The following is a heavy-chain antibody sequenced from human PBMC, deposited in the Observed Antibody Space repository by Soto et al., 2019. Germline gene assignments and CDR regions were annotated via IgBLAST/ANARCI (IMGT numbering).Heavy chain of an antibody. CDR3: ARPLVTGTKYAFDI. D-gene: IGHD1-20*01. V-gene: IGHV1-18*01. CDR1: GYTFTSHG. J-gene: IGHJ3*02. Sequence: ASVKVSCKASGYTFTSHGISWVRQAPGQGLEWMGWISAYNGNTNYAQKLQGRVTMTTDTSTSTANNTLYLQMNSLTADDTAVYYCARPLVTGTKYAFDIWGQGTMVTVSS. CDR2: ISAYNGNT.